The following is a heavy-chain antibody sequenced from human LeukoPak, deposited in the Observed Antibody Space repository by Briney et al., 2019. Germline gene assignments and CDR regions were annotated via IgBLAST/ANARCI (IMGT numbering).Heavy chain of an antibody. J-gene: IGHJ6*02. CDR1: GFTFSSYG. CDR3: ARDADIAAAGPHYYYYGMDV. V-gene: IGHV3-33*01. CDR2: IWYDGSNK. Sequence: PGRSLRLSCAASGFTFSSYGMHWVRQAPGKGLEWVAVIWYDGSNKYYADSVKGRFTISRDNSKNTLYLQMNSLRAEDTAVYYCARDADIAAAGPHYYYYGMDVWGQGTTVTVSS. D-gene: IGHD6-13*01.